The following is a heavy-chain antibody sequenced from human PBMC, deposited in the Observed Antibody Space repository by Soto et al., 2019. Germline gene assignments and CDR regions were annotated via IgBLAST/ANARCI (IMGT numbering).Heavy chain of an antibody. D-gene: IGHD2-2*01. Sequence: PGGSLRLSCAASGFTFSSYAMSWVRQAPGKGLEWVSAISGSGGSTYYADSVKGRFTISRDNSKNTLYLQMNSLRAEDTAVYYCAKGPPLIVVVPAALHCWGQGTLVTVSS. CDR1: GFTFSSYA. CDR3: AKGPPLIVVVPAALHC. V-gene: IGHV3-23*01. J-gene: IGHJ4*02. CDR2: ISGSGGST.